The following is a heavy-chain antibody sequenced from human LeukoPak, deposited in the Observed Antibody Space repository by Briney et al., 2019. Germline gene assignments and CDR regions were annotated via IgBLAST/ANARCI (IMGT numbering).Heavy chain of an antibody. Sequence: ASVKVSCKTSGYTFTTYDINWVRQAAGQGLEWMGWMNPNSGYTGSAQKFQGRVTMTGDTSISTAYMDLSGLTSEDTAVYYCARVNGPVDYWGQGTLVTVSS. V-gene: IGHV1-8*01. D-gene: IGHD1-1*01. J-gene: IGHJ4*02. CDR3: ARVNGPVDY. CDR2: MNPNSGYT. CDR1: GYTFTTYD.